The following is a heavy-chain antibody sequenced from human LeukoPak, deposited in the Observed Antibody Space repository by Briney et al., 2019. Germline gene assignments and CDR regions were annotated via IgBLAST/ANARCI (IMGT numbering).Heavy chain of an antibody. D-gene: IGHD1-26*01. CDR1: GASVSSASY. CDR3: ARSRAFNSGAFDP. Sequence: SETLSLTCTVSGASVSSASYWTWIRQPPGKGVEWIAHIYNGVNTNYNPSLKSRVTISVDTSKNQFSLRLNSVTAADTAIYYCARSRAFNSGAFDPWGQGSLVTVSS. CDR2: IYNGVNT. J-gene: IGHJ5*02. V-gene: IGHV4-61*01.